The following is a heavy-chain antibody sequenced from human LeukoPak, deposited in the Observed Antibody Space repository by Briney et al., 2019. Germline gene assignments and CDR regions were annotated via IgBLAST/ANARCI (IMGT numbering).Heavy chain of an antibody. Sequence: ASVKVSCKASGYTFTSYGISWVRQAPGQGLEWMGWISAYNGNTNYAQKLQGRVTMTTDTSTSTAYMEPRSLRSDDTAVYYCARPGLWAENHNWFDPWGPGTLVTVSS. CDR1: GYTFTSYG. CDR3: ARPGLWAENHNWFDP. V-gene: IGHV1-18*01. D-gene: IGHD2/OR15-2a*01. J-gene: IGHJ5*01. CDR2: ISAYNGNT.